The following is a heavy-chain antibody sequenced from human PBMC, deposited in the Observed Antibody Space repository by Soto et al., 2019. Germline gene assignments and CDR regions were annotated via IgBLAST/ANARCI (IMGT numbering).Heavy chain of an antibody. J-gene: IGHJ6*02. CDR2: ISYDGSNK. Sequence: VQLVESGGGVVQPGRSLRLSCAASGFTFSSYGMHWVRQAPGKGLEWVAVISYDGSNKYYADSVKGRFTISRDNSKNTLYLQMNSLRAEDTAVYYCAKELRAARIYYYYGMDVWGQGTTVTVSS. D-gene: IGHD6-6*01. CDR3: AKELRAARIYYYYGMDV. CDR1: GFTFSSYG. V-gene: IGHV3-30*18.